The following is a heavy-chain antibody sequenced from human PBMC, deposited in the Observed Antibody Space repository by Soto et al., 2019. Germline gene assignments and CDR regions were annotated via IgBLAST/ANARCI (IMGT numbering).Heavy chain of an antibody. CDR2: ISGSGDST. CDR1: GFTFSSYGMTFSSYA. J-gene: IGHJ5*02. V-gene: IGHV3-23*01. D-gene: IGHD6-13*01. CDR3: AKDPPGGGSSWYVDWFDP. Sequence: PGGSLRLSCAASGFTFSSYGMTFSSYAMSWVRQAPGKGLEWVSTISGSGDSTYYADSVKGRFTISRDNSKNTLYLQMNSLRAEDTAVYYCAKDPPGGGSSWYVDWFDPWGQGTLVTVSS.